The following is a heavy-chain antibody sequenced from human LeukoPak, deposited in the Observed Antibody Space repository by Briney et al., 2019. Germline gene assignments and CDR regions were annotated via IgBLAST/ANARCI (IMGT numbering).Heavy chain of an antibody. V-gene: IGHV5-51*01. CDR3: ARSGPNWFDP. CDR1: GFTFTSYW. J-gene: IGHJ5*02. Sequence: GGSLRLSCAASGFTFTSYWIGWVRQMPGKGLEWMGIIYPGDSDTRYSPSFQGQVTISADKSISTAYLQWSSLKASDTAMYYCARSGPNWFDPWGQGTLVTVSS. CDR2: IYPGDSDT.